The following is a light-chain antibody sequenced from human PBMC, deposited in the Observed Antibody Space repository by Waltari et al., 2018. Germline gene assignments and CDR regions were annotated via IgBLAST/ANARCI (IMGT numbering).Light chain of an antibody. CDR2: RVS. V-gene: IGKV2-30*01. CDR1: QSLVFRDGNTY. Sequence: VVMTQSPLSLPVTRGQPASIPCRSSQSLVFRDGNTYLCWFQQRPGQSPRRLMYRVSDRDSGVPDRFSGSGSGTDFTLKISRVEAEDVGVYYCMQTTRRPFTFGHGTKLE. CDR3: MQTTRRPFT. J-gene: IGKJ2*01.